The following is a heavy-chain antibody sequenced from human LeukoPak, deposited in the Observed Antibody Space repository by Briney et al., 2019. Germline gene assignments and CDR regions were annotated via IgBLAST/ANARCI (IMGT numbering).Heavy chain of an antibody. CDR2: IGGSGVST. D-gene: IGHD4-17*01. J-gene: IGHJ4*02. V-gene: IGHV3-23*01. Sequence: PGGSLRLSCASSGFSFSSYAMIWVRQAPGKGLEWGSGIGGSGVSTYYADSVKGRFTISRDNSKNTLYLQMNSLRAEDTAIYYCAKDFNQYGDDWGQGTLVTVSS. CDR3: AKDFNQYGDD. CDR1: GFSFSSYA.